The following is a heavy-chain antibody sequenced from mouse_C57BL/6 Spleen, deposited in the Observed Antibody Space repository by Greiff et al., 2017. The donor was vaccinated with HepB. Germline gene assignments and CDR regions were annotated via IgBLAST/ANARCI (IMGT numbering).Heavy chain of an antibody. CDR3: ARSNYYGSSYDWFAY. D-gene: IGHD1-1*01. CDR1: GYTFTSYW. Sequence: VQLQQPGAELVKPGASVKLSCKASGYTFTSYWMHWVKQRPGQGLEWIGMIHPNSGSTNYNEKFKSKATLTVDKSSSTAYMQLSSLTSEDSAVYYCARSNYYGSSYDWFAYWGQGTLVTVSA. J-gene: IGHJ3*01. CDR2: IHPNSGST. V-gene: IGHV1-64*01.